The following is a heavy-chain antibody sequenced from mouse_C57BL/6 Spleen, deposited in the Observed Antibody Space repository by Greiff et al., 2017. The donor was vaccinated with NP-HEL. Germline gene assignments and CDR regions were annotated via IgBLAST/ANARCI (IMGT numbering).Heavy chain of an antibody. D-gene: IGHD2-4*01. CDR3: TVKVYDYSFAY. J-gene: IGHJ3*01. Sequence: VQLKESGGGLVQPGGSMKLSCVASGFTFSNYWMNWVRQSPEKGLEWVAQIRLKSDNYSTHYAESVKGRFTISRDDSKSSVYLQMNNLSAEDTGIYYCTVKVYDYSFAYWGQGTLVTVSA. CDR1: GFTFSNYW. V-gene: IGHV6-3*01. CDR2: IRLKSDNYST.